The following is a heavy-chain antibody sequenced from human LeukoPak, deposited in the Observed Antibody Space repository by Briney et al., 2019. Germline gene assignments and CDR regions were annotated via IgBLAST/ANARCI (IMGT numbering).Heavy chain of an antibody. D-gene: IGHD6-13*01. J-gene: IGHJ5*02. CDR3: ARLGHSSSWYYWFDP. Sequence: GESLKISCKGSGYSFTSYWIGWVRQMPGKGLEWMGIIYPGVSDTRYSPSFQGQVTISADKSISTAYLQWSSLKASDTAMYYCARLGHSSSWYYWFDPWGQGTLVTVSS. CDR2: IYPGVSDT. CDR1: GYSFTSYW. V-gene: IGHV5-51*01.